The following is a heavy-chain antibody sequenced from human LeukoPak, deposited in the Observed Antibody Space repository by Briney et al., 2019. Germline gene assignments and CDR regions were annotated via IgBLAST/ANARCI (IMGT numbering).Heavy chain of an antibody. V-gene: IGHV4-39*07. CDR2: MYYSGST. CDR1: GGSISSSSYY. J-gene: IGHJ4*02. D-gene: IGHD6-19*01. CDR3: ARAVAGFFDY. Sequence: SETLSLTCTVSGGSISSSSYYWGWIRQPPGRGLEWIGSMYYSGSTYYNPSLKSRVTMSVDTSKNQFSLKLSSVTAVDTAVYYCARAVAGFFDYWGQGTLVTVSS.